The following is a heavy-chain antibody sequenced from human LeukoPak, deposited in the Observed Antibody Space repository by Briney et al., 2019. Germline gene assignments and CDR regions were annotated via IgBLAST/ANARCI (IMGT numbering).Heavy chain of an antibody. D-gene: IGHD2/OR15-2a*01. CDR3: ARGARIFDF. V-gene: IGHV4-4*09. Sequence: AGTLSLTCTVSGDSISIYYWSWIRQAPGKGLECIGYIYINGDTNQNPPLKCRVTISLDTSKNQCSLRLISVTDAYTAVYYCARGARIFDFWGPGILVTVSS. CDR1: GDSISIYY. J-gene: IGHJ4*02. CDR2: IYINGDT.